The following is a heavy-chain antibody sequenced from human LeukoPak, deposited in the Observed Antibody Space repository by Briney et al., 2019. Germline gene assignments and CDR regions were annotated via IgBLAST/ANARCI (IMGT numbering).Heavy chain of an antibody. Sequence: PSETLSLTCTVSGGSISSSSYYWGWIRQPPGKGLEWIGRIYTSGSTNYNPSLKSRVTISVDTSKNQFSLKLSSVTAADTAVYYCARQGPHRWFGEYDAFDIWGQGTMVTVSS. V-gene: IGHV4-39*01. D-gene: IGHD3-10*01. CDR2: IYTSGST. J-gene: IGHJ3*02. CDR1: GGSISSSSYY. CDR3: ARQGPHRWFGEYDAFDI.